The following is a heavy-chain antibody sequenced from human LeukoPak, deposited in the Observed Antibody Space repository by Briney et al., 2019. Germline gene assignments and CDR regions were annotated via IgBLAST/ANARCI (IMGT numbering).Heavy chain of an antibody. V-gene: IGHV3-23*01. CDR1: GFTFSSYG. CDR2: ISGSGGST. J-gene: IGHJ4*02. CDR3: AKDYGHYYFDY. D-gene: IGHD4-17*01. Sequence: TGGSLRLSCAAYGFTFSSYGMSWVRQAPGKGLEWVSAISGSGGSTYYADSVKGRFTISRDNSKNTLYLQMNSLRAEDTAVYYCAKDYGHYYFDYWGQGTLVTVSS.